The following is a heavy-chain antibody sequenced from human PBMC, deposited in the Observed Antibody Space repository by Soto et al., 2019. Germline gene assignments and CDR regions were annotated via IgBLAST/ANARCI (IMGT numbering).Heavy chain of an antibody. D-gene: IGHD2-21*02. J-gene: IGHJ6*02. CDR2: VIPILGVT. CDR1: GDTFSSYT. Sequence: QVQLVQSGAEMKKPGSSVKVSCRSGGDTFSSYTVSWVRQAPGQGLEWMGRVIPILGVTNYARKFQGRVSITAEKSTSTASMELRSLRSEDSGVYYCARRRYCGADCYSQYYYGMDVWGQGTTVTVSS. CDR3: ARRRYCGADCYSQYYYGMDV. V-gene: IGHV1-69*02.